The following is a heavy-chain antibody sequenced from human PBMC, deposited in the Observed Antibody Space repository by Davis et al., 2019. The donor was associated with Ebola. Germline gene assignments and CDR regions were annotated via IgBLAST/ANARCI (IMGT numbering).Heavy chain of an antibody. CDR1: GFMFSSHW. D-gene: IGHD6-19*01. V-gene: IGHV3-7*01. CDR3: ARDGAVAGMRWFDP. CDR2: TKPDGSEK. Sequence: GGSLRLSCAASGFMFSSHWMSWVRQAPGKGLQWVANTKPDGSEKFYVDSVKGRFTISRDNAKNSLYLQMNSLRAEDTAVYYCARDGAVAGMRWFDPWGQGTLVTVSS. J-gene: IGHJ5*02.